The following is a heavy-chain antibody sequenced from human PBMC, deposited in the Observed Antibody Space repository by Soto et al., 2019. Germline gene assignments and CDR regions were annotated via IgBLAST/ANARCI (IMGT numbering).Heavy chain of an antibody. J-gene: IGHJ4*02. V-gene: IGHV4-39*01. CDR2: VYYSGST. CDR1: GFTFSSYA. CDR3: ARGATTVGGFDY. D-gene: IGHD1-26*01. Sequence: SGSLSLSCAASGFTFSSYAMSWVRQAPGKGMEWIWSVYYSGSTYYNPTLNIRVTITVDTSKNQFSLKLSSVTAGDTALYYCARGATTVGGFDYWGQGTLVTVSS.